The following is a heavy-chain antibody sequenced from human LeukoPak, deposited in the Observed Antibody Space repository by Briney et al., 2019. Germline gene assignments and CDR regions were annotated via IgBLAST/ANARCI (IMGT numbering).Heavy chain of an antibody. CDR3: TRGPRYGSSDYPNYGMDV. CDR1: GFTFSSYS. CDR2: ISSSSSYI. J-gene: IGHJ6*02. V-gene: IGHV3-21*01. D-gene: IGHD3-22*01. Sequence: GGSLRLSCAASGFTFSSYSMNWVRQAPGEGLEWVSSISSSSSYIYYADSVKGRFTISRDNAKNSLYLQMNSLRAGDTAVYYCTRGPRYGSSDYPNYGMDVWGQGTTVTVSS.